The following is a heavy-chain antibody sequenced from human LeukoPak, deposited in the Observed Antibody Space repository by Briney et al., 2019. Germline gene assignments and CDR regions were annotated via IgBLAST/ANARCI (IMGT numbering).Heavy chain of an antibody. CDR1: GGSISSGGYY. J-gene: IGHJ5*02. D-gene: IGHD2-2*01. V-gene: IGHV4-31*03. CDR3: ARLGDIVVVPAADNWFDP. CDR2: IYYSGST. Sequence: SETLSLTCTVSGGSISSGGYYWSWIRQHPGKGLEWIGYIYYSGSTYYNPSLKSRVTISADTSKNQFSLKLSSVTAADTAVYYCARLGDIVVVPAADNWFDPWGQGTLVTVSS.